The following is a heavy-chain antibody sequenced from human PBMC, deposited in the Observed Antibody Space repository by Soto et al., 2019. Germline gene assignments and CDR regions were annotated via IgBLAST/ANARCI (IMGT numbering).Heavy chain of an antibody. J-gene: IGHJ3*02. D-gene: IGHD2-2*01. V-gene: IGHV3-23*01. CDR3: AKAGSTSHSKIGNAFAI. CDR1: GFTFSSYA. CDR2: ISGSGSNT. Sequence: EVQLLESGGGLVQPGGSLRLPCAASGFTFSSYAMSWVRQAPGKGLEWVSAISGSGSNTYYADSGRGRFTISRDNNMRPLYLQMHSLRVEDTTVYYCAKAGSTSHSKIGNAFAIWGPGTMVIVSS.